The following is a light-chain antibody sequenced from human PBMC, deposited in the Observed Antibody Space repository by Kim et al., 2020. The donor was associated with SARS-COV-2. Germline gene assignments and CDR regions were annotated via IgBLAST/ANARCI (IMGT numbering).Light chain of an antibody. Sequence: LGQTVRITCQGDSLRSYYASWYQQKPGQAPVLVIYGKNNRPSGIPDRFSGSSSGNTASLTITGAQAEDEADYYCNSRDSSGNLNWVFGGGTQLTVL. J-gene: IGLJ3*02. CDR1: SLRSYY. CDR2: GKN. CDR3: NSRDSSGNLNWV. V-gene: IGLV3-19*01.